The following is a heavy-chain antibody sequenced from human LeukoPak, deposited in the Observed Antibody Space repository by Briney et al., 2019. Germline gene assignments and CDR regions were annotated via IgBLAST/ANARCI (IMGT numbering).Heavy chain of an antibody. CDR3: ARDSPPYYDFWSGYWSAEYFQH. CDR2: ISAYNGNT. J-gene: IGHJ1*01. D-gene: IGHD3-3*01. V-gene: IGHV1-18*01. CDR1: GYTFTSYG. Sequence: ASVKVSCRAPGYTFTSYGISWVRQAPGQGLEWMGWISAYNGNTNYAQKLQGRVTMTTDTSTSTAYMELRSLRSDDTAVYYCARDSPPYYDFWSGYWSAEYFQHWGQGTLVTVSS.